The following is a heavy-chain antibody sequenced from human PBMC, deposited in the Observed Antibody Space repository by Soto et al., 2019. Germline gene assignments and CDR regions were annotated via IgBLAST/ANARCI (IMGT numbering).Heavy chain of an antibody. J-gene: IGHJ4*02. CDR1: GDSISSDKW. CDR3: ARGGDWQFDY. Sequence: SETLSLTCAVSGDSISSDKWWSWVRQPPGKGLEWIGEIHHSGRTNYNPSLKSRVTILVEKSKNQVSLELSSMTAADTAVYYCARGGDWQFDYWGQGTLVTVPQ. CDR2: IHHSGRT. V-gene: IGHV4-4*02. D-gene: IGHD2-21*02.